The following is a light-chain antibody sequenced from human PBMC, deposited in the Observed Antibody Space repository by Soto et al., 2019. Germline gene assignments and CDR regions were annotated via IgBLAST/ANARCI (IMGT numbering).Light chain of an antibody. CDR2: GAS. CDR1: QSVSSNF. J-gene: IGKJ1*01. CDR3: KQYNSSPRR. Sequence: PGERATLSCRASQSVSSNFLAWYQQKPGQAPRLLIYGASTRATGIPDRFSGSGSGTDFTLTVSRLEPEDFAVYYCKQYNSSPRRFGQGTKLE. V-gene: IGKV3-20*01.